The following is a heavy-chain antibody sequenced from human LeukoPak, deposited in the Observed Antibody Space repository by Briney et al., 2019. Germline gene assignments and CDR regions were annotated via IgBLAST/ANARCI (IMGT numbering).Heavy chain of an antibody. CDR2: YFDTGST. V-gene: IGHV4-59*11. CDR1: GASFESHY. CDR3: VRTGWELLTT. Sequence: SSETLSLTCTVSGASFESHYWTWLRQTPDKRLEWIGYYFDTGSTDFNPSLKSRVAMSVDRSKNQFFLRLKSVTAADTAVYYCVRTGWELLTTWGPGTLVTVSS. J-gene: IGHJ4*02. D-gene: IGHD4-23*01.